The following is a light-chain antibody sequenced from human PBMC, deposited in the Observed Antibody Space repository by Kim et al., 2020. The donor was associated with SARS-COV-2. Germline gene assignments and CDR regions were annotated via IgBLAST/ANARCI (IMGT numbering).Light chain of an antibody. Sequence: QSVLTQPTSVSAAPGQKVTISCSGSNSNIGNDYVSWYQQFPGTAPKFLIYDNNKRPSGIPDRFSGSKSGTSATLDITGLQTGDEADYYCGTWDSSLSAVVFGGGTQLTVL. CDR3: GTWDSSLSAVV. CDR1: NSNIGNDY. V-gene: IGLV1-51*01. J-gene: IGLJ2*01. CDR2: DNN.